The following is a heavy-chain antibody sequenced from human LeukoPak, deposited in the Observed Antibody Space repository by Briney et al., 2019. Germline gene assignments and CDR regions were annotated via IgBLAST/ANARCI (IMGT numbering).Heavy chain of an antibody. D-gene: IGHD2-15*01. V-gene: IGHV4-39*01. CDR3: ARLMVTANDAFDI. CDR1: GGSFSGYY. CDR2: IYYSGST. J-gene: IGHJ3*02. Sequence: SETLSLTCAVYGGSFSGYYWGWIRQPPGKGLEWIGSIYYSGSTYYNPSLKSRVTISVDTSKNQFSLKLSSVTAADTAVYYCARLMVTANDAFDIWGQGTMVTVSS.